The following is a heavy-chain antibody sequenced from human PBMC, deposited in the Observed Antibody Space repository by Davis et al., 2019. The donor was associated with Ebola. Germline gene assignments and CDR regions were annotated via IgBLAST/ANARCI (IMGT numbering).Heavy chain of an antibody. V-gene: IGHV4-39*07. Sequence: PSETLSHTCSVSGGAIGISAYFWGWIRQSPGKGLEYIGIFLYGGTTHSSPSLKSRVTMSIDTSQNQFSLELTSVTAADTATYYCARGFSMKAVAQNGYMDVWGKGTTVTVSS. CDR1: GGAIGISAYF. J-gene: IGHJ6*03. CDR3: ARGFSMKAVAQNGYMDV. D-gene: IGHD3-22*01. CDR2: FLYGGTT.